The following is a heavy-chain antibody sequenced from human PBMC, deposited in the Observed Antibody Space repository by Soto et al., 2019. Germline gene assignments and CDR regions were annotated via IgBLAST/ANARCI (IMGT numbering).Heavy chain of an antibody. CDR1: GYTFTSYG. CDR3: ARVMYYYDSSGYPSQYCFDY. CDR2: ISAYNGNT. D-gene: IGHD3-22*01. J-gene: IGHJ4*02. V-gene: IGHV1-18*01. Sequence: ASVKVSCKASGYTFTSYGISWVRQAPGQGLEWMGWISAYNGNTNYAQKLQGRVTMTTDTSTSTAYMELRSLRSDDTAVYYCARVMYYYDSSGYPSQYCFDYWGQGTLVTVSS.